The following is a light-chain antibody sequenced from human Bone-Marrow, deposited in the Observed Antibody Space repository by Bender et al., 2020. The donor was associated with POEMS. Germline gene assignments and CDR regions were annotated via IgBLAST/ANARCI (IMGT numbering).Light chain of an antibody. J-gene: IGLJ3*02. V-gene: IGLV1-51*02. CDR3: QSYDNSLGGWV. CDR1: SSTIGKNH. CDR2: ENN. Sequence: QSVLTQPPSVSAAPGQKVTISCSGSSSTIGKNHVSWYQQLPGTAPKILIYENNKRPSGIPDRFSGSKSGTSASLAITGLQAEDEGDYYCQSYDNSLGGWVFGGGTKLTVL.